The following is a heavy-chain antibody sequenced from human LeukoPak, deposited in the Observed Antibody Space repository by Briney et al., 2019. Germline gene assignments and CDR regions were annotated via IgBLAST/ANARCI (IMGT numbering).Heavy chain of an antibody. J-gene: IGHJ5*02. CDR3: ARGIIVVVPAAGGNWFDP. V-gene: IGHV4-34*01. Sequence: PSETLSLTCAVYGGSFSGYYWSWIRQPPGKGLEWIGEINHSGSTNYNPSLKSRVTISVDTSKNQFSLKLSSVTAADTAVYYCARGIIVVVPAAGGNWFDPWGQETLVTVSS. CDR1: GGSFSGYY. CDR2: INHSGST. D-gene: IGHD2-2*01.